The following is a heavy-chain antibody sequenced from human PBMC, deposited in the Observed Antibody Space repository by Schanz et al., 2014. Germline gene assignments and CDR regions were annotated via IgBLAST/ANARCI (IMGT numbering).Heavy chain of an antibody. CDR3: AKDRSWDYDSSGYFDY. Sequence: EVQLLESGGGLVQPGGSLRLSCAASGFTFSSYAMSWVRQAPGKGLEWVSAISGSGGSTHYADSVKGRFTISRDNAKNSLYLQMNSLRAEDTAVYYCAKDRSWDYDSSGYFDYWGQGTLVTVSS. J-gene: IGHJ4*02. V-gene: IGHV3-23*01. CDR1: GFTFSSYA. D-gene: IGHD3-22*01. CDR2: ISGSGGST.